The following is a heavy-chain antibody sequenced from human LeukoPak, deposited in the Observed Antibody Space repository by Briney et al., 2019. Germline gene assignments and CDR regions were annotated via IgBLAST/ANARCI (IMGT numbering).Heavy chain of an antibody. J-gene: IGHJ3*02. D-gene: IGHD3-22*01. CDR2: ISGSSTSI. V-gene: IGHV3-21*04. CDR3: ARGGRGSAAVVAPRSFDI. CDR1: GFTFSTYG. Sequence: GGSLRLSCATSGFTFSTYGMHWVRQAPGKGLEWVSYISGSSTSIYHADSVKGRFIISRDISKNTLYLQMNSLRAEDSALYYCARGGRGSAAVVAPRSFDIWGQGTMVTVSS.